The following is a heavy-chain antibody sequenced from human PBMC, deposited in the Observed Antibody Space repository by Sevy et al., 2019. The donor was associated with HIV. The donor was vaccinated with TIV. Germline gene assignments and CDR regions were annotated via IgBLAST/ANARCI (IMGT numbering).Heavy chain of an antibody. CDR2: IKSKSEGGTT. J-gene: IGHJ4*02. CDR1: GFTFSNAW. V-gene: IGHV3-15*01. Sequence: GGSLRLSCGASGFTFSNAWMTWVRQAPGKGLEWVGRIKSKSEGGTTDYAAPVKGTFTISRDDSKNTLYLQMNSLKSDETAVYYCTNNRGYGIDDVCGEYFDSWGQGTLVTVSS. CDR3: TNNRGYGIDDVCGEYFDS. D-gene: IGHD2-8*01.